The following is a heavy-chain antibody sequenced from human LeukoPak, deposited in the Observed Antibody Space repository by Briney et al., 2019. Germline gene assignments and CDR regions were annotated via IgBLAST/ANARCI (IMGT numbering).Heavy chain of an antibody. CDR1: GYSISSGYY. CDR2: IYHSGST. J-gene: IGHJ4*02. D-gene: IGHD2-2*01. Sequence: SETLSLTCTVSGYSISSGYYWGWIRQPPGKGLEWIGSIYHSGSTYYNPSLKSRVTISVDTSKNQFSLKLSSVTAADTAVYYCAEDQYQRLKYWGQGTLVTVSS. CDR3: AEDQYQRLKY. V-gene: IGHV4-38-2*02.